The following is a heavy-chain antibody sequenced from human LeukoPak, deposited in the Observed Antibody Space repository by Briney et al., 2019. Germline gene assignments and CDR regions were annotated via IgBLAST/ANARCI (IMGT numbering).Heavy chain of an antibody. V-gene: IGHV5-51*01. CDR2: IYPGDSDN. Sequence: GASLKISCKGSGSCFTNYWIGWVRQMPGKGLEWMGIIYPGDSDNRYSPSFQGQVTISADKSISAAYLQWSSLKASDTAMYYCARVLGEPLDAFDIWGQGTMVTVSS. CDR3: ARVLGEPLDAFDI. CDR1: GSCFTNYW. D-gene: IGHD2-21*01. J-gene: IGHJ3*02.